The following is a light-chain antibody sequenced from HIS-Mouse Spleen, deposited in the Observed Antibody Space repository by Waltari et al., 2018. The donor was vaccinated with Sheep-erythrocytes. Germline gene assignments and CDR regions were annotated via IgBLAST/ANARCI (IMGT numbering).Light chain of an antibody. CDR1: QSVSSSY. Sequence: EIVLTQSPGTLSLSPGERATLSCRASQSVSSSYLAWYQQKPVQAPRLLIYGASSRATGIPDRFSGSGSGTDFTLTISRLEPEDFAVYYCQQYGSSRQQTFTFGPGTKVDIK. J-gene: IGKJ3*01. CDR3: QQYGSSRQQTFT. CDR2: GAS. V-gene: IGKV3-20*01.